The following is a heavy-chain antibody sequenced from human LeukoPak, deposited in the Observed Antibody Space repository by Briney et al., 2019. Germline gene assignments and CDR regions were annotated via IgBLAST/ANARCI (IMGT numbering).Heavy chain of an antibody. V-gene: IGHV1-2*02. CDR2: INLNSGDT. CDR3: ARIESYSFRFDY. CDR1: GYTFTGYY. J-gene: IGHJ4*02. D-gene: IGHD1-26*01. Sequence: GASVKVSCKASGYTFTGYYMHWVRRAPGQGLEWMGWINLNSGDTNYAQKFQGRVTMTRDTSFSTAYMDLSRLRSDDTAVYYCARIESYSFRFDYWGQGTLVTVSS.